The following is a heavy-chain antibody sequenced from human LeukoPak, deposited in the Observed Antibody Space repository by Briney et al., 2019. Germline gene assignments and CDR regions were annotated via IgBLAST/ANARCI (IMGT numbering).Heavy chain of an antibody. CDR1: GFTFSSYA. V-gene: IGHV3-23*01. J-gene: IGHJ4*02. CDR3: ARDPVAGMRRGPIDY. D-gene: IGHD6-19*01. Sequence: GGSLRLSCAASGFTFSSYAMSWVRQVPGKGLEWVSAISGSGGSTYYADSVKGRFTITRDNSQNTLYLQMNSLRAEDTDVYYCARDPVAGMRRGPIDYWGQGTLVTVSS. CDR2: ISGSGGST.